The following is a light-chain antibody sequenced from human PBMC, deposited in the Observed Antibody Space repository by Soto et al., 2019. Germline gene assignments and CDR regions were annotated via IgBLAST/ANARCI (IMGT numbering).Light chain of an antibody. J-gene: IGLJ1*01. CDR1: SSDIGGFYH. CDR2: DVS. V-gene: IGLV2-14*03. Sequence: QSALTQPASVSDSPGQSITISCIGTSSDIGGFYHVSWHQQHPGKAPKLIIYDVSNRPSGVSNRFSGSKTGNTASLIISGLQAEDEAYYYCSSYTSSSSYVFGSGTKLTVL. CDR3: SSYTSSSSYV.